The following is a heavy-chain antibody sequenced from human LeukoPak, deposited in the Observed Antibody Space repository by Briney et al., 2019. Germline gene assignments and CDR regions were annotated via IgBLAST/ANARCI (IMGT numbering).Heavy chain of an antibody. V-gene: IGHV3-7*01. Sequence: GGSLRLPCEVSGFTFSSYWMHWVRQAPGEELEWVANINQDGSQTYYVDFVKGRFTISRDNAKNSLYLQMNSLRAEDTAVYYCARALGSGSCYWGQGTLVTVSS. CDR2: INQDGSQT. D-gene: IGHD2-15*01. CDR1: GFTFSSYW. CDR3: ARALGSGSCY. J-gene: IGHJ4*02.